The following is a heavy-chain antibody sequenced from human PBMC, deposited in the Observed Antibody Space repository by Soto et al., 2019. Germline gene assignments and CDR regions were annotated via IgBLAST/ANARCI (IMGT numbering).Heavy chain of an antibody. CDR2: TYYRSKWLN. Sequence: LSQTLSLTCAISGDSVSSTSAAWNWIRQSPSSGLEWLGRTYYRSKWLNDYAVSVKGRITINPDTSRNQFSLQLNSVTPEDTAVYYCARSQGVLDYWGQGSLVTVSS. CDR1: GDSVSSTSAA. D-gene: IGHD3-10*01. V-gene: IGHV6-1*01. CDR3: ARSQGVLDY. J-gene: IGHJ4*02.